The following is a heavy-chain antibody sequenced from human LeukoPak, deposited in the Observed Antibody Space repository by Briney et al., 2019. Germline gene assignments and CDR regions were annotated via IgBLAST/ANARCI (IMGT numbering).Heavy chain of an antibody. CDR2: IIPIFGTA. Sequence: ASVKVSCKASGGTFSSYAISWVRQAPGQGLEWMGGIIPIFGTANYAQKFQGRVTITTDESTSTAYTELSSLRSEDTAVYYCARVVGDLGVVIPSYFDYWGQGTLVTVSS. V-gene: IGHV1-69*05. J-gene: IGHJ4*02. CDR1: GGTFSSYA. D-gene: IGHD3-3*01. CDR3: ARVVGDLGVVIPSYFDY.